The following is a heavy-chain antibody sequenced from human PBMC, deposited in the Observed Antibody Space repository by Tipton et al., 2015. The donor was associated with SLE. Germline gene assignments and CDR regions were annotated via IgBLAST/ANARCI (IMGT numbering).Heavy chain of an antibody. Sequence: LRLSCTVSGGSISSGGLYWSWFRQHPGKGLEWVGYISHSGTTYYNPSLESRVTISVDTSKNQFSLKMSSMTAADTAVYYCARGPADTYMAYYYMDVWGKGTTVTVSS. CDR2: ISHSGTT. D-gene: IGHD5-18*01. CDR1: GGSISSGGLY. J-gene: IGHJ6*03. V-gene: IGHV4-31*03. CDR3: ARGPADTYMAYYYMDV.